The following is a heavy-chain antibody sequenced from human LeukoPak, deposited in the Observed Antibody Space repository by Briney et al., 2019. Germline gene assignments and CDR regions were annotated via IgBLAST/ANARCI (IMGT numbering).Heavy chain of an antibody. CDR3: AKVCDSSGYCFDY. J-gene: IGHJ4*02. D-gene: IGHD3-22*01. CDR1: GFTFSNCA. Sequence: GGSLRLSCAASGFTFSNCAMSWVRQAPVKGLEWVSSISGSGATTYYADSVRGRFTISRDNSKNTLYLQMNSLRAEDTAVYYCAKVCDSSGYCFDYWGQGTLVTVSS. V-gene: IGHV3-23*01. CDR2: ISGSGATT.